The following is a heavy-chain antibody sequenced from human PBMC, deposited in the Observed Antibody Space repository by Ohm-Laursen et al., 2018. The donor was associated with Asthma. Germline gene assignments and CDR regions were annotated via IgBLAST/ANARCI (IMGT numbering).Heavy chain of an antibody. Sequence: TLSLTWPVSGVSISSCCWWSWVRQPPGKGLEWIGEISHSGTTSYNPSLQSRVTISLDESNNQFSLKLSSVTAADTAVYYCARVRFYETGAYFETFDPWGQGTLVTVSS. CDR2: ISHSGTT. CDR3: ARVRFYETGAYFETFDP. D-gene: IGHD3-22*01. J-gene: IGHJ5*02. CDR1: GVSISSCCW. V-gene: IGHV4-4*02.